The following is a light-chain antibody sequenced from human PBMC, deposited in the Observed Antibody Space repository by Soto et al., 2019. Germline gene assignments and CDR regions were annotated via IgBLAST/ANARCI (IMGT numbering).Light chain of an antibody. CDR2: GAS. CDR3: QQYVSSPWT. V-gene: IGKV3-20*01. Sequence: ETVLTQSPGTLSLSPGERATLSCRASQTIRSNYLAWYRQTPGQAPRLLIYGASNSATDIADMFSGSGSGTDFTLIFSRLEPEDFALYYCQQYVSSPWTFGQGTNVEIK. J-gene: IGKJ1*01. CDR1: QTIRSNY.